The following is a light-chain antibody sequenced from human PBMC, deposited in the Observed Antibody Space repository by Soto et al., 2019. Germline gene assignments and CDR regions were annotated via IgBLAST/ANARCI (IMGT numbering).Light chain of an antibody. J-gene: IGLJ7*01. Sequence: QSALTQPASVSGSPGQSITISCTGTSRDVGGYNYVSWYQQPSGKVPKLIIYEVTNRPSGVSNRFSGSKSGNTASLTISGLQPEDEADYYCYSYTSSSTTVFGTGTQLTVL. V-gene: IGLV2-14*01. CDR2: EVT. CDR3: YSYTSSSTTV. CDR1: SRDVGGYNY.